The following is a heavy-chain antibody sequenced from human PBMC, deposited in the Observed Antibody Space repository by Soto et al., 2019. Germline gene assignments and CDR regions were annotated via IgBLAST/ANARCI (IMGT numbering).Heavy chain of an antibody. CDR2: IYTSGTT. CDR1: GRSMSGYY. Sequence: KPSETLSLTCTVSGRSMSGYYWSWIRQPARERLEWIGRIYTSGTTDFNPSLKGRVTMSVDTSKNQFSLKLTSVTAADTALYYCAREDYYDTGYYVVWGQGTQVTVSS. CDR3: AREDYYDTGYYVV. V-gene: IGHV4-4*07. J-gene: IGHJ4*02. D-gene: IGHD3-9*01.